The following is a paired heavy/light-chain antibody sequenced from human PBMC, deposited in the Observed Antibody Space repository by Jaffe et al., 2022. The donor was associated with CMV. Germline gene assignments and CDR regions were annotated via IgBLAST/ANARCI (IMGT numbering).Light chain of an antibody. CDR2: LGS. CDR3: MQALQTLAWT. V-gene: IGKV2-28*01. CDR1: QSLLHSNGYNY. Sequence: DIVMTQSPLSLPVTPGEPASISCRSSQSLLHSNGYNYLDWYLQKPGKSPQLLIYLGSNRASGVPDRFSGSGSGTDFTLKISRVEAEDVGVYYCMQALQTLAWTFGQGTKLEIK. J-gene: IGKJ2*02.
Heavy chain of an antibody. CDR3: ARASSIRYCSSTSCYYYYGMDV. CDR2: MNPNSGNT. Sequence: QVQLVQSGAEVKKPGASVKVSCKASGYTFTSYDINWVRQATGQGLEWMGWMNPNSGNTGYAQKFQGRVTMTRNTSISTAYMELSSLRSEDTAVYYCARASSIRYCSSTSCYYYYGMDVWGQGTTVTVSS. D-gene: IGHD2-2*01. J-gene: IGHJ6*02. CDR1: GYTFTSYD. V-gene: IGHV1-8*01.